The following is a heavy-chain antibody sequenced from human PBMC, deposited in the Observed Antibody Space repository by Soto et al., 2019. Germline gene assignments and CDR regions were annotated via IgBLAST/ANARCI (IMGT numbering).Heavy chain of an antibody. D-gene: IGHD6-13*01. CDR2: ISGSGDST. CDR3: ALPTQGQFVQHHYFYAMDV. V-gene: IGHV3-23*01. Sequence: EVQLLESGGGLVQPGGSLRLSCVASGLTFSNHAMSWVRQAPGKGLQWVSAISGSGDSTYYEDSVKGRFTISRDNPKNRLYLQLNSLRAEDTAVYYCALPTQGQFVQHHYFYAMDVWGPGTTVIVSS. J-gene: IGHJ6*02. CDR1: GLTFSNHA.